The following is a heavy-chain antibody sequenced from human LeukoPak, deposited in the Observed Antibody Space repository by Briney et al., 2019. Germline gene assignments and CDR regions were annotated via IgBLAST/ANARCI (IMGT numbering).Heavy chain of an antibody. CDR2: IGASGGST. CDR3: AKAEGYDILTGLDY. CDR1: GFTFSSYA. Sequence: GGSLRLSCATSGFTFSSYAMSWVRQAPGKGLEWVSGIGASGGSTYYADSVKGRFTISRDNSKNTLYLQMNSPRTEDTAVYYCAKAEGYDILTGLDYWGQGTLVTVSS. V-gene: IGHV3-23*01. D-gene: IGHD3-9*01. J-gene: IGHJ4*02.